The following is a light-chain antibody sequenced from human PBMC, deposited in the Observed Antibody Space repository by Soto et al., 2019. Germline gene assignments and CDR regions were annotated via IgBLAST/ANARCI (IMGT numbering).Light chain of an antibody. CDR1: QSVSSN. V-gene: IGKV3-15*01. J-gene: IGKJ1*01. Sequence: EIVMTPSPATLSVSPGERATLSCRASQSVSSNLAWYQQKPGQAPRLLIYGASTRATGIPARFSGSGSGTEFTHPISSLQSEDFAVYYCQQYNNWPPWTFGQGTKVEIE. CDR3: QQYNNWPPWT. CDR2: GAS.